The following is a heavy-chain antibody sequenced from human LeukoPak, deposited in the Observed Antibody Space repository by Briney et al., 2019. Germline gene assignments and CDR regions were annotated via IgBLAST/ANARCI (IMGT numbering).Heavy chain of an antibody. J-gene: IGHJ4*02. D-gene: IGHD6-13*01. CDR1: GFTFSSYW. V-gene: IGHV3-7*05. CDR2: IKQDGSYK. CDR3: ARDLGMAAAGGPTGY. Sequence: GGSLRLSCAASGFTFSSYWMSWVRQAPGKGLEWVANIKQDGSYKYYVDSVKGRFTISRDNAKNSLYLQMNSLRAEDTAVYYCARDLGMAAAGGPTGYWGQGTLGTVSS.